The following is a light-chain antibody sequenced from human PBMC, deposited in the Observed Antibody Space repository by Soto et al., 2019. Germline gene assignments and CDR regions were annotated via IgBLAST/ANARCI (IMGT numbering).Light chain of an antibody. CDR1: QSVASY. CDR3: QQRGNWPSLT. Sequence: EIVLTQSPATLSLSPGERATLSCRASQSVASYLAWYQQKPDQAPRLLIYDASNRATGIPARFSGSGSGTDFTLTISSLEPEDFAVYYCQQRGNWPSLTFGGGTKVEIK. J-gene: IGKJ4*01. V-gene: IGKV3-11*01. CDR2: DAS.